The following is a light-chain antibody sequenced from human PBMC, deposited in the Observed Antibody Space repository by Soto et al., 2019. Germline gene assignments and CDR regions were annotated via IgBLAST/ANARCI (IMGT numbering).Light chain of an antibody. Sequence: QSALTQPASVSGSPGQSITISCSGTSSDVGSYNLVSWYQHHPGKAPKLMIYEVDKRPSGVSNRFSGSKSGNTASLTISGLQAEDESDYFCSSYAGTTTVFGGGTKLTVL. J-gene: IGLJ2*01. V-gene: IGLV2-23*02. CDR2: EVD. CDR1: SSDVGSYNL. CDR3: SSYAGTTTV.